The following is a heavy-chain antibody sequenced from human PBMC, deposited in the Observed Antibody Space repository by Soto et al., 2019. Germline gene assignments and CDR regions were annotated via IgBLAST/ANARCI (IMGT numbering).Heavy chain of an antibody. CDR3: PMVDLYVTPTPQDV. J-gene: IGHJ6*02. Sequence: QVQLEQSGDEVKKPGASVKVSCKDSGYIFVNYGIAWVRQAPGQGLEWLGWISPYTGNTYSATKVQGRLTLTTDTSTSTAFMDLGSLTSADPAVYYCPMVDLYVTPTPQDVWGQGTTVTVSS. V-gene: IGHV1-18*01. D-gene: IGHD3-16*01. CDR1: GYIFVNYG. CDR2: ISPYTGNT.